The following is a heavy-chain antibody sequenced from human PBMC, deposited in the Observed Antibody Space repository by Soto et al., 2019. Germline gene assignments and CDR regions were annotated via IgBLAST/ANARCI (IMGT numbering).Heavy chain of an antibody. V-gene: IGHV3-30*18. Sequence: QVQMVESGGGVVQPGRSLRLSCAASGFSFSTYGMHWVRQAPGKGLEWMAVISNDGSNKYYADPVKGRFTISRDNSKDTLFLQMNSLRGEDTAIYYCAKVIRADSTSSNFYYYSGMDVWGQGTTVTVSS. J-gene: IGHJ6*02. CDR1: GFSFSTYG. CDR2: ISNDGSNK. D-gene: IGHD6-6*01. CDR3: AKVIRADSTSSNFYYYSGMDV.